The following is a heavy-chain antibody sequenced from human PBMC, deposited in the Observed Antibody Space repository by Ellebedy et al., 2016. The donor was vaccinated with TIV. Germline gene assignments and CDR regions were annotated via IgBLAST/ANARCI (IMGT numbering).Heavy chain of an antibody. CDR1: GGTFSSYA. Sequence: ASVKVSXXASGGTFSSYAISWVRQAPGQGLEWMGWISAYNGNTNYAQKFQGRVTMTRDTSISTAYMELSRLRSDDTAVYYCARVYCSSTSCLPDFDYWGQGTLVTVSS. J-gene: IGHJ4*02. D-gene: IGHD2-2*01. V-gene: IGHV1-18*01. CDR3: ARVYCSSTSCLPDFDY. CDR2: ISAYNGNT.